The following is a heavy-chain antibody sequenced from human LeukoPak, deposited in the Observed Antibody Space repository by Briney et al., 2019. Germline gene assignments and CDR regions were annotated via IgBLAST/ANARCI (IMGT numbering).Heavy chain of an antibody. CDR3: ARIDYGDYVFDY. V-gene: IGHV4-59*01. J-gene: IGHJ4*02. CDR1: GGSISSYY. D-gene: IGHD4-17*01. Sequence: SETLSLTCTVSGGSISSYYWSWIRQPPGKGLEWIGYIYYSGSTNYNPSLKSRVTISVDTSKNQFSLKLSSVTAADTAVYYCARIDYGDYVFDYWGQGTLVTVSS. CDR2: IYYSGST.